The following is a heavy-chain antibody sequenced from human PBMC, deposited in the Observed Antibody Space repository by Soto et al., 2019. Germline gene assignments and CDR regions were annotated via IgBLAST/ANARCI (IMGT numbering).Heavy chain of an antibody. J-gene: IGHJ5*02. CDR3: AKAFEAAAIINWFDP. CDR2: ISYDGSNK. Sequence: GSLRLSCAASGFTFSSYGMHWVRQAPGKGLEWVAVISYDGSNKYYADSVKGRFTISRDNSKNTLYLQMNSLRAEDTAVYYCAKAFEAAAIINWFDPWGQGTLVTVSS. CDR1: GFTFSSYG. D-gene: IGHD2-2*01. V-gene: IGHV3-30*18.